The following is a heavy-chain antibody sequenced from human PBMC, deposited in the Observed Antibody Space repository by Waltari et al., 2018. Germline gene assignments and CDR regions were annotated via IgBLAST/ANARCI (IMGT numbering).Heavy chain of an antibody. D-gene: IGHD3-10*01. CDR2: IYHSGST. V-gene: IGHV4-38-2*01. Sequence: QVQLQESGPGLVKPSETLSLICSVFNYSIRSGYYWGWVRQPPGKGLEWIGSIYHSGSTNFNPSLKSRVTISVDTSKNKFSLNVTSVTAADTAIYDCATWNYYASGSLNSWGPGTLVTVSS. J-gene: IGHJ4*02. CDR1: NYSIRSGYY. CDR3: ATWNYYASGSLNS.